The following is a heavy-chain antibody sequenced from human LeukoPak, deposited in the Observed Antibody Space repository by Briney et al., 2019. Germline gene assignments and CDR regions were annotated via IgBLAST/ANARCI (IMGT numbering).Heavy chain of an antibody. CDR3: TTEGGGYYFDY. J-gene: IGHJ4*02. CDR1: GFTFSSYA. D-gene: IGHD3-16*01. Sequence: GGSLRLSCAASGFTFSSYAMSWVRQAPGKGLEWVGRIKSKIDGGTTDYAAPVKGRFTISRDDSKNTLYLQMNSLKTEDTAVYYCTTEGGGYYFDYWGQGTLVTVSS. V-gene: IGHV3-15*01. CDR2: IKSKIDGGTT.